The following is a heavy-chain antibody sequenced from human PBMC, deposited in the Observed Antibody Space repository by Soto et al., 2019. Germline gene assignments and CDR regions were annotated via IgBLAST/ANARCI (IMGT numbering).Heavy chain of an antibody. Sequence: XGSMVLSGAASGFNSCANVSGFAMNWFRQAPGKGRERVAVISGRGGSSFYADFVKGRFTISRDNSRNKVYLHMNSLGVDDTAEYYCVKEARGYRASDLDSWGQGVQVTVSS. V-gene: IGHV3-23*01. J-gene: IGHJ5*01. D-gene: IGHD2-15*01. CDR3: VKEARGYRASDLDS. CDR1: GFNSCANVSGFA. CDR2: ISGRGGSS.